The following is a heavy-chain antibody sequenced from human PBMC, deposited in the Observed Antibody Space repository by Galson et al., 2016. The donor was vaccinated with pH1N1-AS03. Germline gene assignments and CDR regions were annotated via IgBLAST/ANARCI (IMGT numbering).Heavy chain of an antibody. CDR1: GYTFTRYY. J-gene: IGHJ4*02. V-gene: IGHV1-46*01. CDR3: ARGGGSSLDY. CDR2: INPSDGGT. Sequence: SVKVSCKASGYTFTRYYMHWVRKAPGQGLEWMGIINPSDGGTSFAQKFQGRVNMTRDTSTSTAFMELSRLTSDDTAVYFCARGGGSSLDYWGQGTLVPVSS. D-gene: IGHD1-26*01.